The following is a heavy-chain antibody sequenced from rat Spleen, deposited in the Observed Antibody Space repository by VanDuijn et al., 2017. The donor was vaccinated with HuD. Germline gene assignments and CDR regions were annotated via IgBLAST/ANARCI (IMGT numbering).Heavy chain of an antibody. D-gene: IGHD3-1*01. CDR3: ARHQEAPYYVMDA. J-gene: IGHJ4*01. CDR2: ISYGGSST. CDR1: GFTFSDYY. V-gene: IGHV5-20*01. Sequence: EVQLVESGGGLVQPGRSLKLSCAASGFTFSDYYMAWVRQAPTKGLEWVASISYGGSSTYYRYSVKGRFTISRDNAKSNLYLQMDSLRSEYTATYNCARHQEAPYYVMDAWGQGASVTVSS.